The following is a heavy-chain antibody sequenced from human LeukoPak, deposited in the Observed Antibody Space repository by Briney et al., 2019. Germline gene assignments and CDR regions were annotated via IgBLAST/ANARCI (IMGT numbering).Heavy chain of an antibody. V-gene: IGHV4-38-2*01. CDR2: IYHSGST. Sequence: SETLSLTCAVSGYSISSGYYWGWIRQPPGKGLEWIGSIYHSGSTYYNPSLKSRVTISVDTSKNQFSLKLSSVTAADTAVYYCARIDCSGGSCYFDGWGQGTLVTVSS. D-gene: IGHD2-15*01. CDR1: GYSISSGYY. CDR3: ARIDCSGGSCYFDG. J-gene: IGHJ4*02.